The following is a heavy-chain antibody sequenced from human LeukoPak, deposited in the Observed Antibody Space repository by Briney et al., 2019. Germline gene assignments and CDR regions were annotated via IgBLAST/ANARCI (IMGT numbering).Heavy chain of an antibody. CDR2: IIPILGIA. Sequence: SVKVSCKASGGTFSSYAISWVRQAPGQGLEWMGRIIPILGIANYAQRFQGRVTITADKSTSTAYMELSSLRSEDTAVYYCARDFAAVAGGDYWGQGTLVTVSS. V-gene: IGHV1-69*04. CDR3: ARDFAAVAGGDY. D-gene: IGHD6-19*01. J-gene: IGHJ4*02. CDR1: GGTFSSYA.